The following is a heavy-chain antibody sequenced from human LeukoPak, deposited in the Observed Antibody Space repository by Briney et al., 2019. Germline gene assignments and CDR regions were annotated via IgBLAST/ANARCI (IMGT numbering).Heavy chain of an antibody. J-gene: IGHJ4*02. CDR1: GGSISSGGYY. Sequence: SETLSLTCTVSGGSISSGGYYWSWIRQHPGKGLEWIGYIYYSGSTYYNPSLKSRVTISVDTSKNQFSLKLSSVTAADTAVYYCAKYSSSWYLFDYWGQGTLVTVSS. CDR3: AKYSSSWYLFDY. CDR2: IYYSGST. V-gene: IGHV4-31*03. D-gene: IGHD6-13*01.